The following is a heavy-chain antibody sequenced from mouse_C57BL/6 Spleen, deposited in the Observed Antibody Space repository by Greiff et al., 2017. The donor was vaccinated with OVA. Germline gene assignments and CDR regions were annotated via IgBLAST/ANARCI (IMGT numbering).Heavy chain of an antibody. Sequence: DVKLQESGPGLVKPSQSLSLTCSVTGYSITSGYYWNWIRQFPGNKLEWMGYISYDGSNNYNPSLKNRISITRDTTKNQMFLKLNSVTTEDTATYYCARGGPFDYWGQGTTLTVSS. V-gene: IGHV3-6*01. CDR2: ISYDGSN. CDR3: ARGGPFDY. CDR1: GYSITSGYY. J-gene: IGHJ2*01.